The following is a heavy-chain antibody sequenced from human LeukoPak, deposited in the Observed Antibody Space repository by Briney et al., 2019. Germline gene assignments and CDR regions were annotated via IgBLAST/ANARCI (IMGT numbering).Heavy chain of an antibody. J-gene: IGHJ4*02. CDR2: IIPIFGTA. Sequence: ASVKVSCKASGYTFTSYAISWVRQAPGQGLEWMGGIIPIFGTANYAQKFQGRVTITTDESTSTAYMELSSLRSEDTAVYYCAREGLTYCSSTSCYTGLGYWGQGTLVTVSS. CDR3: AREGLTYCSSTSCYTGLGY. D-gene: IGHD2-2*02. CDR1: GYTFTSYA. V-gene: IGHV1-69*05.